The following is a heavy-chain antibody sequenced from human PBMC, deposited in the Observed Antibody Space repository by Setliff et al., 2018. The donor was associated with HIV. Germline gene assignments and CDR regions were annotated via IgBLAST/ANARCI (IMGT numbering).Heavy chain of an antibody. CDR2: ISSSSSYI. CDR3: ARDGNYYYYYMGV. V-gene: IGHV3-21*01. Sequence: SCKASGFTFSSYSMNWVRQAPGKGLEWVSSISSSSSYIYYADSVKGRFTISRDNAKNSLYLQMNSLRAEDTAVYYCARDGNYYYYYMGVWGKGTTVTVSS. CDR1: GFTFSSYS. J-gene: IGHJ6*03. D-gene: IGHD1-26*01.